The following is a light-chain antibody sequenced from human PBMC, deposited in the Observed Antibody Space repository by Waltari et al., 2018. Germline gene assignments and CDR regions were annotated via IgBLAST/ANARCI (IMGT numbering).Light chain of an antibody. J-gene: IGKJ4*01. CDR2: WAS. Sequence: DIVMTQSPDSLAVSLGERASIYCKSSQSVLYSSNNKNYLAWYQHKPGQPPKLLIYWASSRESGVPDRFSGSGSGTDFTLTISSLQAEDVAIYYCQQYYSTPLTFGGGTKVEIK. CDR3: QQYYSTPLT. V-gene: IGKV4-1*01. CDR1: QSVLYSSNNKNY.